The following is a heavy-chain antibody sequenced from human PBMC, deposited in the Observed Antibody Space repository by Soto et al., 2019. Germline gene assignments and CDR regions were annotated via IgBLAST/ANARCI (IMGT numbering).Heavy chain of an antibody. J-gene: IGHJ4*02. CDR1: GFTFSSYA. CDR2: ISGSGGST. Sequence: GGSPRLSCAASGFTFSSYAMSWVRQAPGKGLEWVSAISGSGGSTYYEDSVKGRFTISRDNSKNTLYLRMNSLRAEDTSLYYCAKGLLAARPYYFDYWGQGTLVTVSS. D-gene: IGHD6-6*01. V-gene: IGHV3-23*01. CDR3: AKGLLAARPYYFDY.